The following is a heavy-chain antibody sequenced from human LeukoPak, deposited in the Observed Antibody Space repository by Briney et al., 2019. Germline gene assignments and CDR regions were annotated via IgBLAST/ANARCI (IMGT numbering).Heavy chain of an antibody. J-gene: IGHJ5*02. CDR3: VACSSGSCYGDPFDP. CDR2: VSGSGDS. D-gene: IGHD2-2*01. V-gene: IGHV3-23*01. Sequence: GGSLRLSCAASGFTFNNYAMSWVRQAPGKGLEWVSAVSGSGDSYYADSVKGRFTISRDNSKNTLYLQMNSLRAEDAAVYYCVACSSGSCYGDPFDPWGQGTLVAVSS. CDR1: GFTFNNYA.